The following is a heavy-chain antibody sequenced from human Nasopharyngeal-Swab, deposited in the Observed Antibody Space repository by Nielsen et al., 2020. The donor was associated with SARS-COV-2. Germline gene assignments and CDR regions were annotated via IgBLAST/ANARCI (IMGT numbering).Heavy chain of an antibody. V-gene: IGHV1-24*01. Sequence: ASVKVSCKVSGYTLTEISMHWVRQAPGKGLEWMGGFDPEDGETIYAQKFQGRVTMTEDTSTDTAYMELSSLRSEDTAVYYCATGPPVAGHNWFDPWGQGTLVTVSS. D-gene: IGHD6-19*01. J-gene: IGHJ5*02. CDR1: GYTLTEIS. CDR2: FDPEDGET. CDR3: ATGPPVAGHNWFDP.